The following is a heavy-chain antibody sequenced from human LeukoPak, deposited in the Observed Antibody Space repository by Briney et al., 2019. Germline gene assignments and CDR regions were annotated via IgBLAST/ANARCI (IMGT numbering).Heavy chain of an antibody. CDR1: GFSCSSYS. J-gene: IGHJ6*03. Sequence: GGSLRLSCAASGFSCSSYSMNWVRQAPGKGLEWVSSISSSSSYIYYADSVKGRFTISRDNAKNSLYLQMNSLRAEDTAVYYCARDGGSYVLHYYYMDVWGKGTTVTVSS. V-gene: IGHV3-21*01. CDR2: ISSSSSYI. D-gene: IGHD1-26*01. CDR3: ARDGGSYVLHYYYMDV.